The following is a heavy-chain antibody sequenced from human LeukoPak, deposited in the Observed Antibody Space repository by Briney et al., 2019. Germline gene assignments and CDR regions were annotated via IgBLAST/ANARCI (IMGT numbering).Heavy chain of an antibody. J-gene: IGHJ4*02. CDR3: ARDLYYYDSSGYYPSVSDFYY. V-gene: IGHV1-46*01. Sequence: ASVKVSCKASGYTFTSYYMHWVRQAPGQGLEWMGIINPSGGSTSYAQKFQGRVTMTRDMPTSTVYMELSSLRSEDTAVYYCARDLYYYDSSGYYPSVSDFYYWGQGTLVTVSS. CDR1: GYTFTSYY. D-gene: IGHD3-22*01. CDR2: INPSGGST.